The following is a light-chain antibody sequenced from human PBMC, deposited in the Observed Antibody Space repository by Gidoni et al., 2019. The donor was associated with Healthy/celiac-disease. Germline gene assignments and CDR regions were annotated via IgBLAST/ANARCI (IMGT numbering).Light chain of an antibody. CDR2: LGS. CDR3: MQALQTPAYT. J-gene: IGKJ2*01. Sequence: DIVMTQSPLSLPVTPGEPASISCRSSQSLLHSNGYNYLDWYLQKPVQSPQLLIYLGSNRASGVPDRFSGSGSGTDFTLKISRVEAEDVGVYYCMQALQTPAYTFGQGTKLEIK. CDR1: QSLLHSNGYNY. V-gene: IGKV2-28*01.